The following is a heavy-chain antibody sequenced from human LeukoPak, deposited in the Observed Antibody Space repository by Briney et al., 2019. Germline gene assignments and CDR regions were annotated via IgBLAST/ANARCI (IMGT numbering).Heavy chain of an antibody. D-gene: IGHD2-15*01. V-gene: IGHV1-69*06. CDR1: GGTFSSYA. J-gene: IGHJ4*02. Sequence: ASVKVSCKASGGTFSSYAISWVRQAPGQGLEWMGGIIPIFGTANYAQKFQGRVTITADKSTSTAYMELSSLRSEDTAVYYCVRGDCSSGSCRFDYWGQGTLVTVSS. CDR2: IIPIFGTA. CDR3: VRGDCSSGSCRFDY.